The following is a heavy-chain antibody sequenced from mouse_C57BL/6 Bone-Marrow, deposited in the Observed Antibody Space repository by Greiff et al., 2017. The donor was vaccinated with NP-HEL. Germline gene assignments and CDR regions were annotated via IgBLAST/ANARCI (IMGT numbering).Heavy chain of an antibody. J-gene: IGHJ1*03. D-gene: IGHD1-1*01. CDR1: GFTFSSYA. CDR3: TRFYYYGSSYDWYFDV. Sequence: EVQGVESGEGLVKPGGSLKLSCAASGFTFSSYAMSWVRQTPEKRLEWVAYISSGGDYIYYADTVKGRFTISRDNARNTLYLQMSSLKSEDTAMYYCTRFYYYGSSYDWYFDVWGTGTTVTVSS. CDR2: ISSGGDYI. V-gene: IGHV5-9-1*02.